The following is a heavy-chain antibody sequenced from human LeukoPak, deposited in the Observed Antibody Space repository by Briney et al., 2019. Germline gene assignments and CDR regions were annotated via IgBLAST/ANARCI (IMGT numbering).Heavy chain of an antibody. CDR2: IYYGGYT. D-gene: IGHD3-3*01. J-gene: IGHJ4*02. V-gene: IGHV4-39*01. Sequence: SETLSLTCTVSGDSISSNNYYWGWIRQPPGNGLEWIGSIYYGGYTYYNPSLKSRVTISVDTSKNQFSLKLSSVTAADTAMYYCQSRYLEWLLDYWGQGTLVTVSS. CDR1: GDSISSNNYY. CDR3: QSRYLEWLLDY.